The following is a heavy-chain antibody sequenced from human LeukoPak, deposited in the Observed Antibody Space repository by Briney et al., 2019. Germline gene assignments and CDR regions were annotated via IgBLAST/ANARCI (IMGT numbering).Heavy chain of an antibody. CDR1: GGSISSYY. Sequence: PSETLSLTCTVSGGSISSYYWSWIRQPPGKGLEWIGYIYYSGSTNYNPSLKSRVTISVDTSKNQFSLKLSSVTAADTAVYYCARDKDQYYFDYWGQGTLVTVSS. CDR3: ARDKDQYYFDY. CDR2: IYYSGST. V-gene: IGHV4-59*01. J-gene: IGHJ4*02.